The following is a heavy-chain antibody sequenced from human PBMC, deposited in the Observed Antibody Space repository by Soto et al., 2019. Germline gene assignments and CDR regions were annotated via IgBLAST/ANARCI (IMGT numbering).Heavy chain of an antibody. CDR1: GLTFSSYA. Sequence: EVQLLESGGGWLQPGGSLRLSCEASGLTFSSYARNWVGQPPGKGLGWVSGITGSGAGSYYSDSVKGRFTISRDNSKNTLYLQMNSLRAEDTAVYYCAKAYSNSWPNDWFDPWGQGTLVTVSS. D-gene: IGHD6-13*01. J-gene: IGHJ5*02. CDR2: ITGSGAGS. V-gene: IGHV3-23*01. CDR3: AKAYSNSWPNDWFDP.